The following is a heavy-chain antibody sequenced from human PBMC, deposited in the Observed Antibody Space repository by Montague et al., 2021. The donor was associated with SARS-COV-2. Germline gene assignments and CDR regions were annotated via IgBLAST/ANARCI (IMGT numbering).Heavy chain of an antibody. CDR2: IYYSGST. Sequence: SETLSLTCTVSGGSISSSSYYWGWIRQPPGKGLEWIGSIYYSGSTYYNPSLKSRVTISVVTSKNQFSLKLSSVTAADTAVYYCARREDYYGSGSYPNWGQGTLVTVSS. CDR3: ARREDYYGSGSYPN. J-gene: IGHJ4*02. D-gene: IGHD3-10*01. V-gene: IGHV4-39*01. CDR1: GGSISSSSYY.